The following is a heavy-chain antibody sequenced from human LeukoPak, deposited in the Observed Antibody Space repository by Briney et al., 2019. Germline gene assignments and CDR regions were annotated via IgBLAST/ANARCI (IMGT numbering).Heavy chain of an antibody. V-gene: IGHV3-23*01. J-gene: IGHJ4*02. CDR2: LSGSGGST. D-gene: IGHD4/OR15-4a*01. Sequence: GGSLRLSCAASGFIFNKHAMSWVREAPGKGLEWVSGLSGSGGSTDYADSVKGRFTVSRDNSKNTLFLQMNSLRAEDTAIYYCAKERDYGPADYWGQGTLVTVSS. CDR3: AKERDYGPADY. CDR1: GFIFNKHA.